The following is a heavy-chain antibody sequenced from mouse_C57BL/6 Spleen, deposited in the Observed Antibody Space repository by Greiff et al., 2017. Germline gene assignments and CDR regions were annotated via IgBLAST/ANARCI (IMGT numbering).Heavy chain of an antibody. Sequence: VQRVESGAELVKPGASVKLSCKASGYTFTEYTIHWVKQRSGQGLEWIGWFYPGSGSIKYNEKFKDKATLTADKSSSTVYMELIRVTSEDSAVYCCARHEQRDPYYGNYFYAMDYWGQGTSVTVSS. V-gene: IGHV1-62-2*01. CDR3: ARHEQRDPYYGNYFYAMDY. D-gene: IGHD2-10*01. CDR1: GYTFTEYT. J-gene: IGHJ4*01. CDR2: FYPGSGSI.